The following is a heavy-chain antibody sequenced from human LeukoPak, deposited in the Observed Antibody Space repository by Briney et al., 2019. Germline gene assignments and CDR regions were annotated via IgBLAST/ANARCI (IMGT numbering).Heavy chain of an antibody. CDR3: AKELLNTYYYDSSGSDY. J-gene: IGHJ4*02. Sequence: GGSLRLSCAASGFIFRSYGMHWVRQAPGKGLEWVSAISGSGGSTYYADSVKGRFTISRDNSKNTLYLQMNSLRAEDTAVYYCAKELLNTYYYDSSGSDYWGQGTLVTVSS. D-gene: IGHD3-22*01. CDR2: ISGSGGST. V-gene: IGHV3-23*01. CDR1: GFIFRSYG.